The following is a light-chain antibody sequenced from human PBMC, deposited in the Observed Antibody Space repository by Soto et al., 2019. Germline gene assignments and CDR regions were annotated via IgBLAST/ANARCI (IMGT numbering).Light chain of an antibody. CDR1: NIGSKS. J-gene: IGLJ2*01. CDR3: QVWDSSHVV. Sequence: SYELTQPPSVSVAPGKTARITCGGNNIGSKSVHWYQQKPGQAPVLVIYYDSDRPSGIPERFSGSSSGNTATLTISRVEAGDEADYYCQVWDSSHVVFGGGTKVTVL. V-gene: IGLV3-21*04. CDR2: YDS.